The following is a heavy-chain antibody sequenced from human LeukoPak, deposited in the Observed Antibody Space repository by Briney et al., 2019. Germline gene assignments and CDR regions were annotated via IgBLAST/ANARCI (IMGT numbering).Heavy chain of an antibody. Sequence: GASVKVSCKASGGTFSSYAIRWVRQAPRHGLEGMGGILPIFGAANYAQKLQGRVTITTDESTSTAYIELSSLRSEEPAVHSYATGPAVAGINNWFDPWGQGTLVTVSS. CDR3: ATGPAVAGINNWFDP. J-gene: IGHJ5*02. D-gene: IGHD6-19*01. CDR1: GGTFSSYA. V-gene: IGHV1-69*05. CDR2: ILPIFGAA.